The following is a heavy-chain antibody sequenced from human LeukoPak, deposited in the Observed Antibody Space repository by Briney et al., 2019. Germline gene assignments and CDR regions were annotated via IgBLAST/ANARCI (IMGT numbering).Heavy chain of an antibody. V-gene: IGHV4-59*08. J-gene: IGHJ3*02. CDR2: IYYTGST. CDR1: GVSITSCY. CDR3: ARHVPSTSSDAFDI. Sequence: PSETLSLTCTVSGVSITSCYWSWIRQPPGKGLEWIGYIYYTGSTIYNPSLKSRVTISVDTSKNQFSLKLSSVTAADTAVYYCARHVPSTSSDAFDIWGQGTMVTVSS.